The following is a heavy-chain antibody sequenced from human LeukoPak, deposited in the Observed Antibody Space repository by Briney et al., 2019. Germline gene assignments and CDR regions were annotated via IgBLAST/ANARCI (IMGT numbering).Heavy chain of an antibody. Sequence: ASVKVSCKASGYTFTSYDNNWVRQATGQGLEWMGWMNPNSGNTGYAQKFQGRVTMTRNTSISTAYMELSSLRSEDTAVYYCARDRSLTMVRGKKLSWFDPWGQGTLVTVSS. V-gene: IGHV1-8*01. CDR2: MNPNSGNT. CDR1: GYTFTSYD. D-gene: IGHD3-10*01. CDR3: ARDRSLTMVRGKKLSWFDP. J-gene: IGHJ5*02.